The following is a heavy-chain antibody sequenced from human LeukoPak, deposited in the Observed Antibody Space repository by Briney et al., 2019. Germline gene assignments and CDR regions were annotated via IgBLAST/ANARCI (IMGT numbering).Heavy chain of an antibody. CDR2: ISYHGIHK. CDR1: GFTFSDSG. J-gene: IGHJ3*02. CDR3: ARGELKGYGDAFDI. D-gene: IGHD5-12*01. Sequence: PGGSLRLSCAASGFTFSDSGMHWVRQAPGKGLEWVAIISYHGIHKYYLDSVKGRFTIPRDNAKNSLYLQMNSLRAEDTAVYYCARGELKGYGDAFDIWGQGTMVTVSS. V-gene: IGHV3-30*03.